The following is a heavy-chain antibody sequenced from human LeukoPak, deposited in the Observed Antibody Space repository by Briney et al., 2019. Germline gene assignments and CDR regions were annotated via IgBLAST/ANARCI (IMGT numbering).Heavy chain of an antibody. CDR2: ISYDGSNK. CDR3: AKDPYDYYDSSALQH. V-gene: IGHV3-30*18. CDR1: GFTFSSYG. D-gene: IGHD3-22*01. J-gene: IGHJ1*01. Sequence: GSLRLSCAASGFTFSSYGMHWVRQAPGKGLEWVAVISYDGSNKYYADSVKGRFTISRDNSKNTLYLQMNSLRAEDTAVYYCAKDPYDYYDSSALQHWGQGTLVTVSS.